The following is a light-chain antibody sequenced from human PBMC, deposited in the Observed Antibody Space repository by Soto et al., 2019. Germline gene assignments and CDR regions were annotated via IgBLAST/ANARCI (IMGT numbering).Light chain of an antibody. J-gene: IGKJ1*01. CDR1: QGIGND. Sequence: AIQMTQSPSSLSASVGDRVTITCRSGQGIGNDLAWFQQRPGKAPKLLIYAASGLQSGVPSRFSGSGSDTAFPPTISRRQPEDFAAYYCLQDFNYAWTFGQGTKVEI. V-gene: IGKV1-6*01. CDR3: LQDFNYAWT. CDR2: AAS.